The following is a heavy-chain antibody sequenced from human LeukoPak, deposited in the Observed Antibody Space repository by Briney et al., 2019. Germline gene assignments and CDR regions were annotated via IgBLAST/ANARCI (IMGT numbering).Heavy chain of an antibody. CDR1: GGSINSHY. V-gene: IGHV4-59*11. CDR2: ISYSGST. D-gene: IGHD3-3*01. J-gene: IGHJ4*02. CDR3: ARSYHDFWSGLYSDF. Sequence: SETLSLTCTVSGGSINSHYWSWIRQPPGKGLQWIGFISYSGSTSYNPSLMSRVTISVDTSKNQFSLKLNSVAAADTALYFCARSYHDFWSGLYSDFWGQGALVTVSS.